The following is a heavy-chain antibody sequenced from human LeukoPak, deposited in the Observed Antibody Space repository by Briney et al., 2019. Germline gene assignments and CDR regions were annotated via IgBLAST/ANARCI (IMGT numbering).Heavy chain of an antibody. Sequence: ASVTVSCKASGYAFTSYGISWVRQAPGQGLEWMGWISAYNGNTNYAQKLQGRVTMTTDTSTSTAYMGLRSLRSDDTAVYYCATTHLEYYDILTGYRYIDYWGQGTLVTVSS. V-gene: IGHV1-18*01. CDR1: GYAFTSYG. J-gene: IGHJ4*02. D-gene: IGHD3-9*01. CDR3: ATTHLEYYDILTGYRYIDY. CDR2: ISAYNGNT.